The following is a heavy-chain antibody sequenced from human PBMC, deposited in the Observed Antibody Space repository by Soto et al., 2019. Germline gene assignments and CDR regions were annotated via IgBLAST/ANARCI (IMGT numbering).Heavy chain of an antibody. CDR3: ARHMYYDYIWGSSDAFDI. CDR1: GGSISSYY. CDR2: IYYSGST. V-gene: IGHV4-59*08. J-gene: IGHJ3*02. Sequence: QVQLQESGPGLVKPSETLSLTCTVSGGSISSYYWSWIRQPPGKGLEWIGYIYYSGSTNYNPSLKSRVTISVDTSKNQFSLKLSSVTAADTAVYYCARHMYYDYIWGSSDAFDIWGQGTMVTVSS. D-gene: IGHD3-16*01.